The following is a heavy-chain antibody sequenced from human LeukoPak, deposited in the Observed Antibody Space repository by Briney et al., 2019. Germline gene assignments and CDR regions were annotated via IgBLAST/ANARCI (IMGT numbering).Heavy chain of an antibody. D-gene: IGHD3-3*01. CDR2: IYPGDSDT. J-gene: IGHJ4*02. V-gene: IGHV5-51*01. CDR3: ARTEDFWSGYSSY. Sequence: GESRKISCKGSGYSFTNYWIGWVRQMPGKGLEWMGIIYPGDSDTRYSPSFQGQVTISADKSISTAYLQWSSLKASDTAMYYCARTEDFWSGYSSYWGQGTLVTVSS. CDR1: GYSFTNYW.